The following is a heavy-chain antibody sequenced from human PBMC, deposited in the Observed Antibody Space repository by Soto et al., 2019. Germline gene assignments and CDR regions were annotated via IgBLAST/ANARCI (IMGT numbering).Heavy chain of an antibody. V-gene: IGHV3-30-3*01. J-gene: IGHJ3*01. CDR2: VTFDGSNK. Sequence: QVQLVESGGGVVQPGRSLRLSCAASGFTFNTYALHWVRQAPGKGLEWVATVTFDGSNKYHADSVEGRFTISRDDSKNTLYLQLNSLRAEDTAVYYCGRITLKSSVDTFDFWDQGTMVTVSS. CDR3: GRITLKSSVDTFDF. D-gene: IGHD3-22*01. CDR1: GFTFNTYA.